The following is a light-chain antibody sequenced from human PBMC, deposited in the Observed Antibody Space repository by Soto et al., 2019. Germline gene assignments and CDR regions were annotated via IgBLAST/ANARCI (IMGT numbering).Light chain of an antibody. J-gene: IGKJ1*01. CDR2: AAS. CDR3: QQSSSSPWT. Sequence: DIQMTQSPSSLSAFVGGRVTITCRASQRISNNLNWYQQKPGKSPKLLIYAASSLASGVPSRFGGSSSGTDFTLTVTNLQPEDFATYFCQQSSSSPWTFGHGTKMEV. CDR1: QRISNN. V-gene: IGKV1-39*01.